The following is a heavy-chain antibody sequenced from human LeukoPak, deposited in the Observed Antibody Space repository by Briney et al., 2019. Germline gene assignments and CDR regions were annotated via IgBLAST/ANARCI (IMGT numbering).Heavy chain of an antibody. CDR1: GYTFTSYG. CDR3: ASGSGGYCSSTSCSAFVY. D-gene: IGHD2-2*01. Sequence: ASVKVSCKASGYTFTSYGISWVRQAPGQGLEWMGWISAYNGNTNYAQKLQGRVTMTTDTSTSTAYMELRSLRSDDTAVYYCASGSGGYCSSTSCSAFVYWGQGRLLTVSS. V-gene: IGHV1-18*01. J-gene: IGHJ4*02. CDR2: ISAYNGNT.